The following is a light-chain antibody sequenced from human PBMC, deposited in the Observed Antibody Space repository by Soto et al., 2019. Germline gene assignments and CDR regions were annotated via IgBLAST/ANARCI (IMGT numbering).Light chain of an antibody. V-gene: IGKV1-5*01. J-gene: IGKJ2*01. CDR1: QSISSR. Sequence: DIQMTQSPSTLSASVGDRVTITCRASQSISSRLAWYQQKPGKAPKLLIYDASSLESGVPSRFSGSGSGTEFTLTISSLQPDDFAAYYCQQYNSYSPYTFGRGTKLEIK. CDR2: DAS. CDR3: QQYNSYSPYT.